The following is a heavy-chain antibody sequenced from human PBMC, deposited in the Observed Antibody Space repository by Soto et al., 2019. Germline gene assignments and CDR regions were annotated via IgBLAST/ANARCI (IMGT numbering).Heavy chain of an antibody. CDR1: GFTFSSYG. J-gene: IGHJ4*02. D-gene: IGHD6-19*01. V-gene: IGHV3-30*18. CDR3: AKHSSGWYDDY. Sequence: QVQLVESGGGVVQPGRSLRLSCAASGFTFSSYGMHWVRQAPGKGLEWVAVISYDGSNKYYADSVKGRFTISRDNSKNTLYLQMNSLRAEDTAVYYCAKHSSGWYDDYWGKGTLVTVSA. CDR2: ISYDGSNK.